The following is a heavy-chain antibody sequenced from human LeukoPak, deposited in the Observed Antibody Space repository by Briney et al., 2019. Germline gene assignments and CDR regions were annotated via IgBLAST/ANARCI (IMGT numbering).Heavy chain of an antibody. Sequence: PGGSLRLSCAASGFTFSSFAMHWVRQAPGKGLEWVAVISYDGSNKYYADSVKGRFTISRDNSKNTLYLQMNSLRAEDTAVYYCAKDQGSGSYNPFDPWGQGTLVTVSS. V-gene: IGHV3-30*04. CDR2: ISYDGSNK. J-gene: IGHJ5*02. CDR1: GFTFSSFA. CDR3: AKDQGSGSYNPFDP. D-gene: IGHD3-10*01.